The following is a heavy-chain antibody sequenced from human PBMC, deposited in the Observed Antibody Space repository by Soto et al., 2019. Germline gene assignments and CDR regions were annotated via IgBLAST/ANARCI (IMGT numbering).Heavy chain of an antibody. CDR2: IHYSGSP. V-gene: IGHV4-59*01. J-gene: IGHJ4*02. Sequence: PSETLSVTCTVSGGSISSYYWSWIRQPPGKGLEWIGYIHYSGSPHYNPSLHSRVTISVAKSKNQFSRNLSSVTAADTAVYYCAREYCTNGACHFDYCGQGTLVTVSS. CDR1: GGSISSYY. CDR3: AREYCTNGACHFDY. D-gene: IGHD2-8*01.